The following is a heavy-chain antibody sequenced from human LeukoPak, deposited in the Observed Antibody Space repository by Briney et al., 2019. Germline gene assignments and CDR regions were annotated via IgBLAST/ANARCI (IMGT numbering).Heavy chain of an antibody. Sequence: GESLKISCMGSGYSFTSYWIGWVRQMPGKVLEWMGIIYPGDSDTRYSPSFQGQVTISAAKSISTAYLQWSSMKASDTAMYYCARAAVPAQYNWFDPWGQGTLVTVSS. CDR1: GYSFTSYW. CDR2: IYPGDSDT. CDR3: ARAAVPAQYNWFDP. J-gene: IGHJ5*02. V-gene: IGHV5-51*01. D-gene: IGHD2-2*01.